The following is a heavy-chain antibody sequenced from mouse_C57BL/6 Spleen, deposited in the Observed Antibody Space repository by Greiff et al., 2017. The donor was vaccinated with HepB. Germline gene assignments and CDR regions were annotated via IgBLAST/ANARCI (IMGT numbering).Heavy chain of an antibody. Sequence: QVQLQQPGAELVMPGASVKLSCKASGYTFTSYWMHWVKQRHGQGLEWIGEIDPSDSYTNYNQKFKGKSTLTVDKSSSTAYMPLSSLTSEDSAVYYCARGGNYGSSHYFDYWGQGTTLTVSS. CDR2: IDPSDSYT. CDR1: GYTFTSYW. V-gene: IGHV1-69*01. J-gene: IGHJ2*01. CDR3: ARGGNYGSSHYFDY. D-gene: IGHD1-1*01.